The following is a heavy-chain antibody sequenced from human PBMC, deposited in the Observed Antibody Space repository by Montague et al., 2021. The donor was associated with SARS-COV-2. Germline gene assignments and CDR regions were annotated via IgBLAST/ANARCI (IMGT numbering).Heavy chain of an antibody. V-gene: IGHV3-21*01. CDR2: ISGSSSYI. J-gene: IGHJ5*02. CDR3: ARDLPSFFLGIAVAGPFDP. CDR1: GFTFSSYY. Sequence: SLRLSCAASGFTFSSYYMNWVRQAPGKGLEWVSSISGSSSYIYYADSVKGRFTISRDNAKNSLYLQMNSLRAEDTAVYYCARDLPSFFLGIAVAGPFDPWAREPWSPSPQ. D-gene: IGHD6-19*01.